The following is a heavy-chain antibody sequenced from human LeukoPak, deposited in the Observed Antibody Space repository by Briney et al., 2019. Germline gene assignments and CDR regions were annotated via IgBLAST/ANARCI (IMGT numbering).Heavy chain of an antibody. CDR1: GFIVSSNY. V-gene: IGHV3-66*02. D-gene: IGHD4-17*01. CDR3: ARDWDPTTATVY. CDR2: IYSGGST. Sequence: GGSLRLSCAASGFIVSSNYMSWVRQAPGKGLEWVSVIYSGGSTYYADSVKGRFTISRDNSKNTLYLQMNSLRAEDTAVYYCARDWDPTTATVYWGQGTLVTVSS. J-gene: IGHJ4*02.